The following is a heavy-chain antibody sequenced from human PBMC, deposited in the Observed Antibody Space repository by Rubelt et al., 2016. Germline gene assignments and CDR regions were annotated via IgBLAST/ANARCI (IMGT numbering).Heavy chain of an antibody. J-gene: IGHJ6*02. V-gene: IGHV5-51*01. Sequence: EVQLVQSGAEVKKPGESLKISCKGSPYSFTNYWIGWVRQMPGKGLEWMGIIYPDSDTRYSPSFPGLVTISADQSIDTAYLQWSGLQASDTAMYYCARLYQNGMDVWGQGTTVSVSS. CDR3: ARLYQNGMDV. D-gene: IGHD2-8*01. CDR2: IYPDSDT. CDR1: PYSFTNYW.